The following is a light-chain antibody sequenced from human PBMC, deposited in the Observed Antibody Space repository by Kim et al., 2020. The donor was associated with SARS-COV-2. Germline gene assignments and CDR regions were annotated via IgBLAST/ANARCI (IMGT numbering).Light chain of an antibody. Sequence: DIQMTQSPSSLSASVGDRVTITCRASQSISSYLNWYQQKPGKAPKLLIYKASSLESEVPSRFSGSGSGTEFTLTISSLQPDDFATYYCQQYNSYSPSTFGQGTKVDIK. J-gene: IGKJ1*01. V-gene: IGKV1-5*03. CDR1: QSISSY. CDR2: KAS. CDR3: QQYNSYSPST.